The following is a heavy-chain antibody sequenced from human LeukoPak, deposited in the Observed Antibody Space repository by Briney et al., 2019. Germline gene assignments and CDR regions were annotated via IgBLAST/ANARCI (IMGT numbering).Heavy chain of an antibody. CDR2: VNHSGYT. CDR3: ARQLYGSDY. V-gene: IGHV4-34*01. CDR1: GVSFNTYY. D-gene: IGHD4-17*01. Sequence: SETLSLTCGVSGVSFNTYYWSWIRQSPEKGLEWIGAVNHSGYTNYNPSLKSRVTISVDTSKNQFSLKLRSVTAADTAVYYCARQLYGSDYWGQGTLVTVSS. J-gene: IGHJ4*02.